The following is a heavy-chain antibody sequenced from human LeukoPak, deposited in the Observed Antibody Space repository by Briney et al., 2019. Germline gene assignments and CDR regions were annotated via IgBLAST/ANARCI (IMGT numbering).Heavy chain of an antibody. J-gene: IGHJ4*02. CDR1: GDSIRSNNYY. D-gene: IGHD5-18*01. Sequence: SETLSLTCTVSGDSIRSNNYYWGWIRQPPGKGLEWIGSIYDTGSTFYNPSLKSRVIISVDTSKNQFSLKLSSVTAADTAVYYCARGGISFGYSYGYGDYWGQGTLVTVSS. CDR2: IYDTGST. V-gene: IGHV4-39*01. CDR3: ARGGISFGYSYGYGDY.